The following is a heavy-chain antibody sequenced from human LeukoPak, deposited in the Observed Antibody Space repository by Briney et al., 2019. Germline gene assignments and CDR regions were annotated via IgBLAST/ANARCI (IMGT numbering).Heavy chain of an antibody. CDR1: GGTFSSYT. Sequence: GSSVKVSCKASGGTFSSYTISWVRQAPGQGLEWMGRIIPILGIANYAQKFQGRVTITADKSTSTAYMELSSLRSGDTAVYYCARVPLVVPAATNNWFDPWGQGTLVTVSS. J-gene: IGHJ5*02. D-gene: IGHD2-2*01. CDR3: ARVPLVVPAATNNWFDP. V-gene: IGHV1-69*02. CDR2: IIPILGIA.